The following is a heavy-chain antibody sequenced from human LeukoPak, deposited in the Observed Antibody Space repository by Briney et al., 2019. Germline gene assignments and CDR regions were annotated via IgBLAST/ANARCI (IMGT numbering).Heavy chain of an antibody. Sequence: SETLSLTCTVSGGSISSYYWSWIRQPPGKGLEWIGYIYYSGSTNYNPSLKSRVTISVDTSKNQFSLKLSSVTAADTAVYYCARGGRGIAAAGTFDYWGQGTLVTVSP. CDR3: ARGGRGIAAAGTFDY. CDR2: IYYSGST. CDR1: GGSISSYY. V-gene: IGHV4-59*01. J-gene: IGHJ4*02. D-gene: IGHD6-13*01.